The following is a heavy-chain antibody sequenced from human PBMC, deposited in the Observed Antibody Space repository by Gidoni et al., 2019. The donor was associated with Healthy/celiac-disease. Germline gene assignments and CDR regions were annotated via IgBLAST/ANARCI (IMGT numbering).Heavy chain of an antibody. CDR1: GFTFSSYA. CDR3: AKSGYCSGGSCYYYYYYGMDV. Sequence: EVQLLESGGGLVQPGGSLRLSCAASGFTFSSYAMSRVRQAQGKGLEWVSAISGSGGSTYYADAVKGRFTISRDNSKNTLYLQMNSLRAEDTAVYYCAKSGYCSGGSCYYYYYYGMDVWGQGTTVTVSS. D-gene: IGHD2-15*01. J-gene: IGHJ6*02. CDR2: ISGSGGST. V-gene: IGHV3-23*01.